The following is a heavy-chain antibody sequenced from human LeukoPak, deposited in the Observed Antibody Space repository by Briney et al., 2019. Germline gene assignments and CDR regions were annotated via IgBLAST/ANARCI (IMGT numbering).Heavy chain of an antibody. CDR3: ARLSMIVVVITTKYFQH. J-gene: IGHJ1*01. CDR1: AFTFSSYA. Sequence: GGSLRLSCAASAFTFSSYAMSWVRQAPGKGLEWVSTISGSGGSTYYADSVKGRFTISRDNSKNTLYLQMNSLRAEDTAVYYCARLSMIVVVITTKYFQHWGQGTLVTVSS. CDR2: ISGSGGST. V-gene: IGHV3-23*01. D-gene: IGHD3-22*01.